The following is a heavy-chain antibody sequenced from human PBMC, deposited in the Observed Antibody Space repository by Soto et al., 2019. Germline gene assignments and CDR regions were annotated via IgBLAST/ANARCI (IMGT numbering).Heavy chain of an antibody. J-gene: IGHJ3*02. D-gene: IGHD3-16*02. CDR2: INPSNGDT. CDR1: GYTFTGYY. V-gene: IGHV1-2*02. Sequence: GASVKVSCKASGYTFTGYYMHWVRQAPGQGLEWMGWINPSNGDTKYAQKFQGRVTITRDTSTSTAYMELSSLRSEDTAVYYCARDYDYIWGSYRFTAFDIWGQGTMVTVSS. CDR3: ARDYDYIWGSYRFTAFDI.